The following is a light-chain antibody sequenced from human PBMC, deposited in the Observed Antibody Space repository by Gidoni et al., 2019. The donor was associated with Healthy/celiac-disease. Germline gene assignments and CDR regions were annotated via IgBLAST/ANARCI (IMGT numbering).Light chain of an antibody. Sequence: EIVLTQSPATLSLSPGERATLSCRASQSVSSYLAWYQQKPGQAPRLLIYDASNRATGIPARFSGSGSGTDFSLPIISLEPEDFAVYYCQQRSNWPQLTFXGXTKVEIK. J-gene: IGKJ4*01. CDR3: QQRSNWPQLT. V-gene: IGKV3-11*01. CDR1: QSVSSY. CDR2: DAS.